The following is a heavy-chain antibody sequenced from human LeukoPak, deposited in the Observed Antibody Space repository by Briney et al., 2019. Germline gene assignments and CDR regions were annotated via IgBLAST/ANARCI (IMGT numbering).Heavy chain of an antibody. CDR3: ARDTAPARGYLKPHLWFDP. J-gene: IGHJ5*02. D-gene: IGHD2-15*01. CDR1: GFTFSDYY. CDR2: ISSSGSTM. Sequence: GGSLRLSCAASGFTFSDYYMSWIRQAPGKGLEWVSYISSSGSTMYYADSVKGRFTISRDNAKNSLYLQINSLRAEDTAVYYCARDTAPARGYLKPHLWFDPWGQGTLVTVSS. V-gene: IGHV3-11*01.